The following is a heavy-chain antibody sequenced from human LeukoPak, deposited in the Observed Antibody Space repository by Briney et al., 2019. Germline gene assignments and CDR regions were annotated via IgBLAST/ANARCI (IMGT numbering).Heavy chain of an antibody. CDR2: ISGSGGST. CDR3: AKDLGRGYYGSGLDY. CDR1: GFTFSSYA. J-gene: IGHJ4*02. D-gene: IGHD3-10*01. Sequence: PGGSLRLSCAASGFTFSSYAMSWVRQAPGKGLEWVSAISGSGGSTYYADSVKGRFTISRDNSKNTLYLQMNSLRAEDTAVYYCAKDLGRGYYGSGLDYWGRGTLVTVSS. V-gene: IGHV3-23*01.